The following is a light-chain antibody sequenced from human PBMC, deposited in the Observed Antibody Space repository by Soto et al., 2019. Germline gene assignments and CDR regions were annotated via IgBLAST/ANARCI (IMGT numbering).Light chain of an antibody. Sequence: QPVLTQSPSASPSLATSVKLPGTLISRQTTYAYAWHPQQPGTGTRYLMKLNGVGRHREGDGSPYRFSGARSGAERYLPIPSLPSDDEADYHCQTWDTGKSVFGGETKVTV. CDR3: QTWDTGKSV. J-gene: IGLJ2*01. CDR2: LNGVGRH. CDR1: SRQTTYA. V-gene: IGLV4-69*01.